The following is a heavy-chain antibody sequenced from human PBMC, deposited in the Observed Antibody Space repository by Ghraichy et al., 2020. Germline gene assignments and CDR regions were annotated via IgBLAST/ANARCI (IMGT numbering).Heavy chain of an antibody. CDR1: GFTFSSYS. CDR3: ARNLYGITASYYYYGMDV. J-gene: IGHJ6*02. Sequence: GESLRLSCAASGFTFSSYSMNWVRQAPGKGLEWVSSISSSSSSIYYADSLKGRFTISRDNVKNSLYLQMNSLRAEDTAVFYCARNLYGITASYYYYGMDVWGQGTTVTVSS. V-gene: IGHV3-21*01. D-gene: IGHD1-20*01. CDR2: ISSSSSSI.